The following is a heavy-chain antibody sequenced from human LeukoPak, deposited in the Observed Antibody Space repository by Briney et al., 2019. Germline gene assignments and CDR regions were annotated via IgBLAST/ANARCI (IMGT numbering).Heavy chain of an antibody. Sequence: GASVKVSCKASGYAFTGYYIHWVRQAPGQGLEWMGWINPNSGVTNYAQKFQGRVTMARDTSINTAYMELSRLRSDDTAVYYCATSVITQAYWGQGTLVTVSS. D-gene: IGHD3-22*01. V-gene: IGHV1-2*02. J-gene: IGHJ4*02. CDR1: GYAFTGYY. CDR3: ATSVITQAY. CDR2: INPNSGVT.